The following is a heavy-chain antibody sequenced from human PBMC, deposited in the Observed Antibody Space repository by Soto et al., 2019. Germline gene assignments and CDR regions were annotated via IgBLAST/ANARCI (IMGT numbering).Heavy chain of an antibody. J-gene: IGHJ4*02. CDR2: IYPGDSDT. CDR3: ARLPVLLVGNTYYDILTGYYFWYFDY. D-gene: IGHD3-9*01. V-gene: IGHV5-51*01. CDR1: GYSFTSYW. Sequence: GESLKISCKGSGYSFTSYWIGWVRQMPGKGLEWMGIIYPGDSDTRYSPSFQGQVTISADKSISTAYLQWSSLKASDTAMYYCARLPVLLVGNTYYDILTGYYFWYFDYWGQGTLVTVSS.